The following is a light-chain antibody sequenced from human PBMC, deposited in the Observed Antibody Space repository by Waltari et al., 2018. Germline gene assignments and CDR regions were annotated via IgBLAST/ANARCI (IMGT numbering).Light chain of an antibody. CDR2: TAS. CDR1: QGVTSN. Sequence: EIMMTQSPATLSVSPGGRATLSCRASQGVTSNLAGYQQKPGQAPRLLIYTASTRATGIPARFSGSGSGTEFTLTISSLQSEDFAVYYCQQYNNWPYTFGQGTKLEIK. V-gene: IGKV3-15*01. CDR3: QQYNNWPYT. J-gene: IGKJ2*01.